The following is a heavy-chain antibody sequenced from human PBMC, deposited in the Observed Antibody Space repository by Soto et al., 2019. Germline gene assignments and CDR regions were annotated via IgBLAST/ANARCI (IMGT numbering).Heavy chain of an antibody. V-gene: IGHV4-38-2*01. CDR2: IYHSGNT. J-gene: IGHJ6*02. Sequence: SETLSLTCAVSGYSISLGYYWGWIRQPPGKGLEWIGSIYHSGNTYYNPSLKSRVSISLDTSKNHFSLELTSVTAADTAVYYCARTFCSTTSCQAHDMDVWGQGTTVTVS. CDR1: GYSISLGYY. CDR3: ARTFCSTTSCQAHDMDV. D-gene: IGHD2-2*01.